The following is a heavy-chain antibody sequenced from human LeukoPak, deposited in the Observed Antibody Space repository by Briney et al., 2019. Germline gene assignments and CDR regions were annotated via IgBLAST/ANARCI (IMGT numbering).Heavy chain of an antibody. D-gene: IGHD3-22*01. CDR3: ARDGLFDAFDI. CDR1: GFTFSSYW. CDR2: IYSGGST. Sequence: GGSLRLSCAASGFTFSSYWMSWVRQAPGKGLEWVSVIYSGGSTYYADSVKGRFTISRDNSKNTLYLQMNSLRAEDTAVYYCARDGLFDAFDIWGQGTMVTVSS. V-gene: IGHV3-53*01. J-gene: IGHJ3*02.